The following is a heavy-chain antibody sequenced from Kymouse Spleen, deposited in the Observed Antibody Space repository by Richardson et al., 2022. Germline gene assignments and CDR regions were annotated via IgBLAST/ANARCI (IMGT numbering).Heavy chain of an antibody. Sequence: EVQLVESGGGLVQPGRSLRLSCAASGFTFDDYAMHWVRQAPGKGLEWVSGISWNSGSIGYADSVKGRFTISRDNAKNSLYLQMNSLRAEDTALYYCAKDMSYSSGPYYFDYWGQGTLVTVSS. CDR3: AKDMSYSSGPYYFDY. J-gene: IGHJ4*02. CDR2: ISWNSGSI. V-gene: IGHV3-9*01. D-gene: IGHD6-19*01. CDR1: GFTFDDYA.